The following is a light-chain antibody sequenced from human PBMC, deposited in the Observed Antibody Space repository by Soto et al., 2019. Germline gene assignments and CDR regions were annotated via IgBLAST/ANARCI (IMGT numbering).Light chain of an antibody. V-gene: IGKV1-9*01. CDR2: AAS. J-gene: IGKJ4*01. CDR3: QQFNSYPT. Sequence: DIQLTQSPSFLSASVGDGVTITCRASQGISSYLAWYQQRPGKAPKLLIYAASTLQSGVPSRFSGSGSGTEFTLTISSLQPEDFATYYCQQFNSYPTFGGGTKV. CDR1: QGISSY.